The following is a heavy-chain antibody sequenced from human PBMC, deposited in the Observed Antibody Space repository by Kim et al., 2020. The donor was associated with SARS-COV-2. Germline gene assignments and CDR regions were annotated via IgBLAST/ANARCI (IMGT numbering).Heavy chain of an antibody. CDR2: NT. V-gene: IGHV1-3*01. J-gene: IGHJ6*02. Sequence: NTKYSQKFQGRVAITRETSASTAYMELSSLRCEDTAVYYCARVIAALDVWGQGTTVTVSS. D-gene: IGHD6-13*01. CDR3: ARVIAALDV.